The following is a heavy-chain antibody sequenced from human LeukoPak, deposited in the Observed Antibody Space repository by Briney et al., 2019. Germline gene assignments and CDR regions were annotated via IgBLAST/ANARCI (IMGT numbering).Heavy chain of an antibody. CDR2: ISHSGST. CDR3: AGHHPRNTVDF. CDR1: GGSFSGYY. D-gene: IGHD2/OR15-2a*01. Sequence: SETLSLTCAVYGGSFSGYYWSWIRQPPGKGLEWIGYISHSGSTNYSPSLKSRVTISLDTSKNQFSLKLSSVTAADMAVYYCAGHHPRNTVDFWGQGTLVTVSS. V-gene: IGHV4-59*08. J-gene: IGHJ4*02.